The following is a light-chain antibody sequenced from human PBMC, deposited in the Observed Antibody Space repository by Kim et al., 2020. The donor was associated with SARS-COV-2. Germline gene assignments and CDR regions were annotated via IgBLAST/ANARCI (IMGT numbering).Light chain of an antibody. V-gene: IGKV1-9*01. CDR3: QQPNSYWLT. CDR2: GAS. J-gene: IGKJ4*01. Sequence: DIHLTQSPSFLSASVGDRVTITCRASQAVNDYVAWYQQKPGKAPKLLIYGASNLQSGVPSRFSGRGSGTEFTLTISSLQPEDFATYYCQQPNSYWLTIGGGTKVDIK. CDR1: QAVNDY.